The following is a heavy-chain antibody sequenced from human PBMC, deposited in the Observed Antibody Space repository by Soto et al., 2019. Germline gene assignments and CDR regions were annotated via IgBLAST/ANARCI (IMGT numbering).Heavy chain of an antibody. Sequence: GGSLRLSCAASGFTFSDYYMSWIRQAPGKGLEWVSYISSSSSYTNYADSVKGRFTISRDNAKNSLYLQMNSLRAEDTAVYYCARDRTIFGVADYYYGMDVWGQGTTVTVSS. J-gene: IGHJ6*02. CDR2: ISSSSSYT. CDR3: ARDRTIFGVADYYYGMDV. D-gene: IGHD3-3*01. CDR1: GFTFSDYY. V-gene: IGHV3-11*06.